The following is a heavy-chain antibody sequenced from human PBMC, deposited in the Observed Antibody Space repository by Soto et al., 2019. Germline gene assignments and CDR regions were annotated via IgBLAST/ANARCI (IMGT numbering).Heavy chain of an antibody. CDR1: GFSLTTGKMG. V-gene: IGHV2-26*01. D-gene: IGHD4-17*01. J-gene: IGHJ6*02. CDR3: ARMNVDSYQFYYAMDV. CDR2: IFSDNER. Sequence: SGPTLVNPTETLTLTCTVSGFSLTTGKMGVSWIRQPPGKALEWLAHIFSDNERSYSASLQGRLTISKDTSGSQVVLSMTNVDPVDTATYYCARMNVDSYQFYYAMDVWGQGTTVTVSS.